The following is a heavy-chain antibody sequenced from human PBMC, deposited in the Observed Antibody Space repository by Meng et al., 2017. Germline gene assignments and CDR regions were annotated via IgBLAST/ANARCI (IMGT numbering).Heavy chain of an antibody. V-gene: IGHV1-2*06. CDR2: INPNSGGT. Sequence: QVQLVQLGAEGQKPGASVNVSCQASGYTFPGYYMHWVRQAPGQGLEWMGRINPNSGGTNYAQKFQGRVTMTRDTSISTAYMELSRLRSDDTAVYYCARVNYDSSGYYPFDYWGQGTLVTVSS. J-gene: IGHJ4*02. D-gene: IGHD3-22*01. CDR1: GYTFPGYY. CDR3: ARVNYDSSGYYPFDY.